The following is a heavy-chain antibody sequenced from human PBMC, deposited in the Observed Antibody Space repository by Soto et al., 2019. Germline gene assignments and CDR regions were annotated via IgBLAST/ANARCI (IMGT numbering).Heavy chain of an antibody. CDR3: ARDQVRHDSSGYQDY. Sequence: ASVKVSCKASGYTFTSYYMRWVRQAPGQGLEWMGIINPSGGSTSYAQKFQGRVTMTRDTSTSTVYMELSSLRSEDTAVYYCARDQVRHDSSGYQDYWGQGTLVTVSS. J-gene: IGHJ4*02. V-gene: IGHV1-46*01. CDR1: GYTFTSYY. CDR2: INPSGGST. D-gene: IGHD3-22*01.